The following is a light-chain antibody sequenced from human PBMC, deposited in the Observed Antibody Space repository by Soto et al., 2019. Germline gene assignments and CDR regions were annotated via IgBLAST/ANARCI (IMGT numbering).Light chain of an antibody. V-gene: IGKV3-20*01. CDR2: GAS. CDR3: HQYGSSPGK. J-gene: IGKJ1*01. Sequence: EIALTQSPGTLSFSPLERATLSCSASQSVTSNYLAWYQQRPGQAPRLLIFGASIRDTGIPDRFSGSGSGTDFTLTISRLEPEDFAVFYCHQYGSSPGKFGQGTKVDIK. CDR1: QSVTSNY.